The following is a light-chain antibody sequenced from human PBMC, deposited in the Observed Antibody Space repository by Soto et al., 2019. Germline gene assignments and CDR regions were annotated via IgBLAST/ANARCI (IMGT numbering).Light chain of an antibody. CDR1: QRFSSN. CDR3: QQYNNWPPWT. J-gene: IGKJ1*01. V-gene: IGKV3-15*01. CDR2: GLS. Sequence: EIVMTQSPATLSVSPGARATLSCRASQRFSSNLAWYQQQPGQAPRLLIYGLSTRATGIPARFSGSGSGREFTLTISSLQSEDCAVYYCQQYNNWPPWTFRQGTKVEIK.